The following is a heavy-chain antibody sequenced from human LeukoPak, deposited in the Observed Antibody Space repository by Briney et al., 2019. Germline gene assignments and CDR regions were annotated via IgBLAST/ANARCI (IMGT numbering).Heavy chain of an antibody. CDR1: GLTVSSNY. CDR2: IYSGGST. J-gene: IGHJ4*02. V-gene: IGHV3-53*01. Sequence: GGSLRLSCAVSGLTVSSNYMSWVRQAPGKGLEWVSAIYSGGSTFYADPVKGRFTISRDNSKNTLYLQMNSLRAEDTAVYYCARDPYNSGSSYFDYWGQGTLVTVSS. D-gene: IGHD3-10*01. CDR3: ARDPYNSGSSYFDY.